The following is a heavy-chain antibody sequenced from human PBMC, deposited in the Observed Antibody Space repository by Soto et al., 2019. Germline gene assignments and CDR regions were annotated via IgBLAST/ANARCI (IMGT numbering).Heavy chain of an antibody. CDR1: GGTFSSDS. D-gene: IGHD1-26*01. Sequence: QVQLVQSGAEVKKPGSSVKVSCKASGGTFSSDSINWVRQAPGQGLEWMGGFIPIFGTENYAQKCQGRVTITADESTSTAYMELSSLRSEDTAVYYCARDGGRHSGGIDYWGQGTLVTVSS. V-gene: IGHV1-69*01. CDR3: ARDGGRHSGGIDY. CDR2: FIPIFGTE. J-gene: IGHJ4*02.